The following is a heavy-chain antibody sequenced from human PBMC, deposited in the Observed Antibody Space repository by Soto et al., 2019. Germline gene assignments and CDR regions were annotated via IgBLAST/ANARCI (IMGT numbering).Heavy chain of an antibody. D-gene: IGHD5-12*01. V-gene: IGHV1-8*01. CDR3: ARGVRSGYDDAFDM. CDR1: GYTFTNYD. Sequence: QVQLVQSGAEVKKPGASVKVSCKASGYTFTNYDINWVRQATGQGLVWMGWMNPNSGNTGYAQKFQGRLTMTRNTSISTAYMELSSLSFEDTAVYHCARGVRSGYDDAFDMWGQGTVVTVSS. CDR2: MNPNSGNT. J-gene: IGHJ3*02.